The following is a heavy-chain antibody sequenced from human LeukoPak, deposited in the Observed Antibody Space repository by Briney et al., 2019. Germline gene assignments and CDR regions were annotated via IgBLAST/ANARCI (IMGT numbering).Heavy chain of an antibody. CDR1: GGSISSYY. CDR3: ARSSVGATDFDY. V-gene: IGHV4-59*08. D-gene: IGHD1-26*01. CDR2: IYYSGST. Sequence: SETLSLTCTVSGGSISSYYWSWIRQPPGKGLEWIRYIYYSGSTNYNPSLKSRVTISVDTSKNQFSLKLSSVTAADTAVYYCARSSVGATDFDYWGQGTLVTVSS. J-gene: IGHJ4*02.